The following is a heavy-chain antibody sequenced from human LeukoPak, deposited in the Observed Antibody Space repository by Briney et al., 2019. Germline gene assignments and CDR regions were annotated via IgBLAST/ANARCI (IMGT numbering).Heavy chain of an antibody. Sequence: SETLSLTCTVSGGSISSSSYYWGCIRQPPGKGLEWIGSIYYSGSTYYNPSLKSRVTISVDTSKNQFSLKLSSVTAADTAVYYCASPGSSPYYFDYWGQGTLVTVSS. CDR2: IYYSGST. V-gene: IGHV4-39*01. D-gene: IGHD6-6*01. J-gene: IGHJ4*02. CDR1: GGSISSSSYY. CDR3: ASPGSSPYYFDY.